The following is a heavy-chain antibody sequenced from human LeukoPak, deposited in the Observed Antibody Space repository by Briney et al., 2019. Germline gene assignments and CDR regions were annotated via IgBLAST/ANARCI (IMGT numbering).Heavy chain of an antibody. D-gene: IGHD3-9*01. J-gene: IGHJ6*02. CDR1: GFTFSSYG. CDR3: AKESRYDILTIQFHYYYGMDV. CDR2: ISYDGSNK. V-gene: IGHV3-30*18. Sequence: GWSLRLSCAASGFTFSSYGMHWVRQAPGKGLEWVAVISYDGSNKYYADSVKGRFTISRDNSKNTLYLQMNSLRAEDTAVYYCAKESRYDILTIQFHYYYGMDVWGQGTTVTVSS.